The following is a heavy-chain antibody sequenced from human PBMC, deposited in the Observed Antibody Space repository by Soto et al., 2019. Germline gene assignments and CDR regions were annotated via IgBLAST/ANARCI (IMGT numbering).Heavy chain of an antibody. V-gene: IGHV3-53*02. CDR2: IYSGGST. D-gene: IGHD1-26*01. CDR3: AREPPHTTSQNYYYGMDV. CDR1: GFTVSIYY. J-gene: IGHJ6*02. Sequence: EVQLLETGGGLIQPGGSLSLSCAVSGFTVSIYYMSWVRQAPGKGLEWVSVIYSGGSTYYADSVKGRFIISRDNTKNMLYLQMNSLRVDDTAVYYCAREPPHTTSQNYYYGMDVWGQGTTVIVSS.